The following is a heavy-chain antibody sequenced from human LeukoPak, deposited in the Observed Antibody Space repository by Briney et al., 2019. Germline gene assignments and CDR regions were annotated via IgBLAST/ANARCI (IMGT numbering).Heavy chain of an antibody. CDR1: GYTFTNYD. V-gene: IGHV1-8*01. CDR2: MNPKSGNT. CDR3: ATLVGAHYYYYGMDV. Sequence: GASVKVSCKTSGYTFTNYDINWVRQATGQGLEWMGWMNPKSGNTGSAQRFQGRVTMTRDTSISTAYMELSSLRSEDTAVYYCATLVGAHYYYYGMDVWGQGTTVTVSS. D-gene: IGHD1-26*01. J-gene: IGHJ6*02.